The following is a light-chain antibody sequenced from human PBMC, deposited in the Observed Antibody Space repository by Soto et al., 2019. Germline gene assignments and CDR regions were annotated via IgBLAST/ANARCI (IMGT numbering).Light chain of an antibody. CDR2: FGS. V-gene: IGKV2-28*01. CDR1: QILLYNNTYNY. CDR3: MQALQSLT. J-gene: IGKJ5*01. Sequence: ISCRSSQILLYNNTYNYLDRYVQKPVQSPQLLIYFGSNRAPGVPDRFSGSGSGTDFTLKINRVEAEDVGTYYCMQALQSLTLGKGTRLEIK.